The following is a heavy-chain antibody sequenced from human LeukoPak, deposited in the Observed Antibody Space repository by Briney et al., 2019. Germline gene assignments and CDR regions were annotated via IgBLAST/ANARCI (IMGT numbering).Heavy chain of an antibody. CDR3: ARVLGRLGNFDY. D-gene: IGHD3-16*01. Sequence: GGSLRLSCAASGFTFRSYAMNWVRQAPGKGLEWVSAISGSGDSTYYADSVKGRFTISRDNSQNTLYLQMNSLRAEDTAVYYCARVLGRLGNFDYWGQGTLVTVSS. CDR1: GFTFRSYA. V-gene: IGHV3-23*01. J-gene: IGHJ4*02. CDR2: ISGSGDST.